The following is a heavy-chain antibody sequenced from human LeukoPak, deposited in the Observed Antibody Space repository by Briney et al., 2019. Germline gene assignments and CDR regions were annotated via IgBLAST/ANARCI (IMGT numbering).Heavy chain of an antibody. CDR1: GGSISSYY. CDR3: ARSRGTAMVTPLNYFDY. V-gene: IGHV4-4*08. Sequence: PSETLSLTCTVSGGSISSYYWSWIRQPPGKGLEWIGYIYTSGSTNYNPSLKSRVTISVDTSKNQFSLKLSSVTAADTAVYYCARSRGTAMVTPLNYFDYWGQGTLVTVSS. J-gene: IGHJ4*02. CDR2: IYTSGST. D-gene: IGHD5-18*01.